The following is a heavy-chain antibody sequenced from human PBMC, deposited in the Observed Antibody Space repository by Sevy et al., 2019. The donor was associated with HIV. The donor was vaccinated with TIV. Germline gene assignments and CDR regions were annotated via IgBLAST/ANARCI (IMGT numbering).Heavy chain of an antibody. D-gene: IGHD3-22*01. V-gene: IGHV3-23*01. Sequence: GGSLRLSCAVSGFSFDSYGMTWVRQAPGKGLEWVSAISGSGTRTYHAASVKDRFIISRDNSKNTLDLQMNSLRAEDTALYYCAKGGGGHYDPDEIAYYFYYYNMDVWGKWTTVTVSS. CDR3: AKGGGGHYDPDEIAYYFYYYNMDV. J-gene: IGHJ6*03. CDR1: GFSFDSYG. CDR2: ISGSGTRT.